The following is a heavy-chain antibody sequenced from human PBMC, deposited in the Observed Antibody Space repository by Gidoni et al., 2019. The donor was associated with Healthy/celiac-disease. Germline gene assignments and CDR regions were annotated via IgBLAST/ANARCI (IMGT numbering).Heavy chain of an antibody. V-gene: IGHV3-23*01. CDR2: ISGSGGST. CDR1: GFTFSSYA. D-gene: IGHD2-15*01. Sequence: EVQLLESGGGLVQPGGSLRLSCAASGFTFSSYAMSWVRQAPGKGLEWVSAISGSGGSTYYADSVKGRFTISRDNSKNTLYLQMNSLRAEDTAVYYCAKEGALGYCSGGSCCLDYWGQGTLVTVSS. CDR3: AKEGALGYCSGGSCCLDY. J-gene: IGHJ4*02.